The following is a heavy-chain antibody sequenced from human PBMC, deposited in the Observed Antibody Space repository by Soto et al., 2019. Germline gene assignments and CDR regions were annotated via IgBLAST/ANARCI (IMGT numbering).Heavy chain of an antibody. J-gene: IGHJ6*02. Sequence: SETLSLTYAVYGGSFSGYYWSWIRQPPGKGLEWIGEINHSGSTNYNPSLKSRVTISVDTSKNQFSLKLSSVTAADTAVYYCARGFRVVTEYYYYYYGMDVWGQGTTVTVSS. CDR3: ARGFRVVTEYYYYYYGMDV. CDR2: INHSGST. V-gene: IGHV4-34*01. D-gene: IGHD2-15*01. CDR1: GGSFSGYY.